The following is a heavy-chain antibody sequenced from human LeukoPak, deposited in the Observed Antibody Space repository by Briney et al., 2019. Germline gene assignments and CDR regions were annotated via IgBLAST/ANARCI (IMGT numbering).Heavy chain of an antibody. CDR2: ISGSGGTT. CDR3: AKDGSGSSWLPDAFDI. J-gene: IGHJ3*02. D-gene: IGHD6-13*01. Sequence: PGGSLRLSCAASGFTFSSYAMTWVRQAPGKGLEWVSTISGSGGTTYYADSVKGRFTITRDNSKNTLYLQMNNLRAEDTAVYYCAKDGSGSSWLPDAFDIWGQGTMVTVSS. CDR1: GFTFSSYA. V-gene: IGHV3-23*01.